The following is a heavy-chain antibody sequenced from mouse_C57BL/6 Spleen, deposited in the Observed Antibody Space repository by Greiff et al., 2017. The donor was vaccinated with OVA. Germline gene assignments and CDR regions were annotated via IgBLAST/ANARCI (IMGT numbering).Heavy chain of an antibody. Sequence: QVQLKQPGAELVRPGSSVKLSCKASGYTFTSYWMDWVKQRPGQGLEWIGNIYPSDSETHYNQKFKDKATLTVDKSSSTAYMQLSSLTSEDSAVYYCAREYYGSSAWFAYWGQGTLVTVSA. CDR3: AREYYGSSAWFAY. J-gene: IGHJ3*01. V-gene: IGHV1-61*01. D-gene: IGHD1-1*01. CDR1: GYTFTSYW. CDR2: IYPSDSET.